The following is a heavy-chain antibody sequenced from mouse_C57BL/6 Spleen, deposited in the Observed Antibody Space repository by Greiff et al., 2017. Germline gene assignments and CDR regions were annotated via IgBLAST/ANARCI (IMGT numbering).Heavy chain of an antibody. CDR3: ATYSNYDYAMDY. J-gene: IGHJ4*01. V-gene: IGHV1-82*01. CDR2: IYPGDGDT. Sequence: VQLQQSGPELVKPGASVKISCKASGYAFSSSWMNWVKQRPGKGLEWIGRIYPGDGDTNYNGKFKGKATLTADKSSSTAYMQLSSLTSEDAAVYFGATYSNYDYAMDYWGQGTSVTVSS. D-gene: IGHD2-5*01. CDR1: GYAFSSSW.